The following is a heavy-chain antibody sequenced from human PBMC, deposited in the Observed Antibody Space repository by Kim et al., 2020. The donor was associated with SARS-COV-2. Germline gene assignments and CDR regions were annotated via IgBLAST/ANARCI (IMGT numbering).Heavy chain of an antibody. CDR1: GYTFTRYA. J-gene: IGHJ4*02. CDR2: INAGNGYT. CDR3: ARRADSSWYDY. V-gene: IGHV1-3*01. Sequence: ASVKVSCKAXGYTFTRYAMHWVRQAPGQRLEWMGWINAGNGYTKYSQKFQGRVTITRDTSASTVYMELSSLRSEDTAMYYCARRADSSWYDYWGQGTLVTVSS. D-gene: IGHD6-13*01.